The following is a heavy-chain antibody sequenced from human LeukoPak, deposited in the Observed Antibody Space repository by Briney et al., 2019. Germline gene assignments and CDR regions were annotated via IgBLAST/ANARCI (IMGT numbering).Heavy chain of an antibody. Sequence: SVKVSCKASGGTFSSYAISWVRQAPGQGLEWMGGIIPIFGTANYAQKFQGRVTITADESTSTAYMELSSLRSEDTAVYYCARGLRGYYDSSGYSSWFDSWGQGTLVTVSS. CDR2: IIPIFGTA. D-gene: IGHD3-22*01. CDR3: ARGLRGYYDSSGYSSWFDS. V-gene: IGHV1-69*13. CDR1: GGTFSSYA. J-gene: IGHJ5*01.